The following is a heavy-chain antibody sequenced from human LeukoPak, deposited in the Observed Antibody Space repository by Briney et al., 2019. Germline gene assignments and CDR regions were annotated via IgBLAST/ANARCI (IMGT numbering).Heavy chain of an antibody. V-gene: IGHV4-61*02. J-gene: IGHJ4*02. CDR1: GGSISSGTYY. CDR2: IYSSGTT. D-gene: IGHD3-10*01. Sequence: SETLSLTCTVSGGSISSGTYYWSWIRQPAGKGLEWIGRIYSSGTTNYNPSLKSRVTISLDTSKNQFSLRLSSVTAADTAVYYCARDLRFGDPMVRGVIGEYGYWGQGTLVTVSS. CDR3: ARDLRFGDPMVRGVIGEYGY.